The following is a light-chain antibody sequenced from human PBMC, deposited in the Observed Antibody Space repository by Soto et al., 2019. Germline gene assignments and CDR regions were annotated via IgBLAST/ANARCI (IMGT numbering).Light chain of an antibody. CDR2: DAS. Sequence: DLQMTQSPSSLSASVGDRVTITCQASQDISNYLNWYQQKPGKAPKLLIYDASNFETGVPSRFSGSGSGTDFTFTISSLQPEDIATDYCQQYDNLPYTFGQGTKLEIK. V-gene: IGKV1-33*01. CDR3: QQYDNLPYT. CDR1: QDISNY. J-gene: IGKJ2*01.